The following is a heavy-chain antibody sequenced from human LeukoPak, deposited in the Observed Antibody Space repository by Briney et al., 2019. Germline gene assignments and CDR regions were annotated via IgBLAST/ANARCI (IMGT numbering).Heavy chain of an antibody. J-gene: IGHJ2*01. CDR2: INHSGST. Sequence: PSETLSLTCSVSGGSMSNYYWTWIRQPPGKGLEWIGEINHSGSTNYNPSLKSRVTISVDTSKNQFSLKLSSVTAADTAVYYCARALVTADWYFDLWGRGTLVTVSS. CDR1: GGSMSNYY. D-gene: IGHD2-21*02. V-gene: IGHV4-34*01. CDR3: ARALVTADWYFDL.